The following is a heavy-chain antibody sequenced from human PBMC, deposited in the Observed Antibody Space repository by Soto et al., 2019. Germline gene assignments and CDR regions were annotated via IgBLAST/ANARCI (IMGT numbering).Heavy chain of an antibody. CDR3: ARAGRYQPLLFDY. CDR1: GGSISSGGYY. J-gene: IGHJ4*02. CDR2: IYYSGST. V-gene: IGHV4-31*03. D-gene: IGHD2-2*01. Sequence: TSETLSLTCTVSGGSISSGGYYWSWIRQHPGKGLEWIGYIYYSGSTYYNPSLKSRVTISVDTSKNQFSLKLSSVTAADTAVYYCARAGRYQPLLFDYWGQGTLVTVSS.